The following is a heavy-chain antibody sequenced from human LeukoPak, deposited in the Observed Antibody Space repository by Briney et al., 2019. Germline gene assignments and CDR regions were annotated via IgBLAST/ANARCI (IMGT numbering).Heavy chain of an antibody. J-gene: IGHJ4*02. Sequence: SQTLSLTSNVSGGSISSGSYCWSWTRQTPGKGREGLGSIDYSGSIHDNPSLRSRVTISLDTSKNQVYLKVKSVTAADTAVYYCVRSEIDDYSKYWGQGTLVIVSS. CDR1: GGSISSGSYC. D-gene: IGHD4-11*01. CDR2: IDYSGSI. V-gene: IGHV4-30-2*03. CDR3: VRSEIDDYSKY.